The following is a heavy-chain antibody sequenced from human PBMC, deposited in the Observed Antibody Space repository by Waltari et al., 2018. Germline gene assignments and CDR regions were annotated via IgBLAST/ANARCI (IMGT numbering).Heavy chain of an antibody. CDR1: GFTFSSYW. CDR3: ARGGGYSYADFYSGMDV. V-gene: IGHV3-74*01. D-gene: IGHD5-18*01. CDR2: INSDGSSI. J-gene: IGHJ6*02. Sequence: EVQLVESGGGLVQPGGSLRLSCAASGFTFSSYWMHWVRQAPGKGLVWVARINSDGSSINDADSVKGRFTISRDNAKNTLYLQMNSLRAEDTAVFYCARGGGYSYADFYSGMDVWGQGTTVTVSS.